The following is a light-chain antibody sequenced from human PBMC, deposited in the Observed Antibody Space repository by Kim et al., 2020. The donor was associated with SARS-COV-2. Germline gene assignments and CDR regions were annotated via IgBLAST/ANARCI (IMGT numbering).Light chain of an antibody. Sequence: GQGVTISCSGDLFNIGSHPVNWYQQFPQTTPKLLIHTDDQRPSGVPDRFSGSKSGTSASLAISGLQSADEADYYCAAWDDSLNGLVFGGGTQLTVL. CDR3: AAWDDSLNGLV. CDR1: LFNIGSHP. V-gene: IGLV1-44*01. CDR2: TDD. J-gene: IGLJ2*01.